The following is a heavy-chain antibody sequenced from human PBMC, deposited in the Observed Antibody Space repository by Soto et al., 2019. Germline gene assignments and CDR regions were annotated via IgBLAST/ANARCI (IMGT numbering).Heavy chain of an antibody. CDR1: GFTFSSYA. D-gene: IGHD6-19*01. CDR2: ISGSGGST. Sequence: GGSLRLSCAASGFTFSSYAMSWVRQAPGKGLEWVSAISGSGGSTYYADSVKGRFTISRDNSKNTLYLQMNSLRAEDTAVYYCAKLLQGGSSGWYAFNYWGQGTLVTVSS. J-gene: IGHJ4*02. CDR3: AKLLQGGSSGWYAFNY. V-gene: IGHV3-23*01.